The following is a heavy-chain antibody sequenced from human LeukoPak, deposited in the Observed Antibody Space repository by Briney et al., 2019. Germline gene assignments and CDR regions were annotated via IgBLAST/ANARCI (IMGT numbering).Heavy chain of an antibody. CDR3: ARDLSGVTGYTYGRGIDY. D-gene: IGHD5-18*01. CDR2: IKKDGSEK. CDR1: GFTFSSYS. V-gene: IGHV3-7*01. Sequence: PGGSLRLSCAVSGFTFSSYSMTWVRQAPGKGLEWVANIKKDGSEKYYVDSVKGRFTISRDNAKTSLYLQMNSLRAEDTAVYYCARDLSGVTGYTYGRGIDYWGQGTLVTVSS. J-gene: IGHJ4*02.